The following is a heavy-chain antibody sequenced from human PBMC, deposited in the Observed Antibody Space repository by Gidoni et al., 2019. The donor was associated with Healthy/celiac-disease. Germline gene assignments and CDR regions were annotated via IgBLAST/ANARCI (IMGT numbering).Heavy chain of an antibody. Sequence: EVQLVESGGGLVQPGGSLRLSCAASGFTFSSYSMNWVRQAPGKGLGWVSYISSSSSTIYYADSVKGRFTISRDNAKNSLYLQMNSLRDEDTAVYYCARDHPYSSAPWFDPWGQGTLVTVSS. CDR1: GFTFSSYS. J-gene: IGHJ5*02. V-gene: IGHV3-48*02. CDR2: ISSSSSTI. CDR3: ARDHPYSSAPWFDP. D-gene: IGHD6-25*01.